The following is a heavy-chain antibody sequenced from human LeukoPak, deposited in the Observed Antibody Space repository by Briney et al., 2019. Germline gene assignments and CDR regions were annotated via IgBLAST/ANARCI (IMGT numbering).Heavy chain of an antibody. V-gene: IGHV4-30-4*01. CDR3: ARVRYYDSSGYYRGHYFDY. J-gene: IGHJ4*02. CDR2: IYYSGST. CDR1: GGSISSGDYY. Sequence: SETLSLTCTVSGGSISSGDYYWSWIRQPPGKGLEWIGYIYYSGSTYYNPSLKSRVTISVDTSKNQFSLKLSSVTAADTAVYYCARVRYYDSSGYYRGHYFDYWGQGTLVTVSS. D-gene: IGHD3-22*01.